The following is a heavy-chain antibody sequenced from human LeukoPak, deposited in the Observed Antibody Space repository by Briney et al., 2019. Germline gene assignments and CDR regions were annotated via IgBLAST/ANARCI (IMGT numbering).Heavy chain of an antibody. Sequence: GRSLRLSCTAFGFTFGDHAMSWVRQAPGKGLEWVGFIRSKAYRGTTEYAASVKGRFTISRDDSRSIAYLQMNSLNTEDTAVYYCTRGPIHLWLYDGVDVWGQGTTVIVSS. CDR2: IRSKAYRGTT. D-gene: IGHD5-18*01. V-gene: IGHV3-49*04. J-gene: IGHJ6*02. CDR3: TRGPIHLWLYDGVDV. CDR1: GFTFGDHA.